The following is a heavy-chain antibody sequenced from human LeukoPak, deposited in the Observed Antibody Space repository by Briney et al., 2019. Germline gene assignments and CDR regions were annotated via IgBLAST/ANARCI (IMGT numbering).Heavy chain of an antibody. J-gene: IGHJ4*02. CDR3: TRVNGANGGASDY. V-gene: IGHV3-7*01. D-gene: IGHD4/OR15-4a*01. CDR1: GFSLSNYW. CDR2: IKQDGSDK. Sequence: GGSLRLSCGASGFSLSNYWMSWVRQAPGKGLEWVANIKQDGSDKNYVDSVRGRFTISRDNAENSLFLQMNSLRAEDTALYYCTRVNGANGGASDYWGQGTLVTVSS.